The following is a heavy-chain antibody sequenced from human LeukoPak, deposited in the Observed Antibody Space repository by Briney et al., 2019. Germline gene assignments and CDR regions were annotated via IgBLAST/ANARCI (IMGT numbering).Heavy chain of an antibody. J-gene: IGHJ5*02. V-gene: IGHV1-2*02. CDR3: ARGTIVGATPAANWFDP. CDR1: GYTSTGYY. Sequence: ASVMVFCRASGYTSTGYYMHGGRQAPGQGLEEMGWINPNSGGTNYAQKFQGRVTMTRDPSISPAYMELSRLTSDDTAVYYCARGTIVGATPAANWFDPWGQGTLVTVSS. D-gene: IGHD1-26*01. CDR2: INPNSGGT.